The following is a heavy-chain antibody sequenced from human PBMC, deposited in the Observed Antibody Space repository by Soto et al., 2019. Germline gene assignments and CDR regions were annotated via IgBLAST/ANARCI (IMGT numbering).Heavy chain of an antibody. V-gene: IGHV1-3*05. CDR2: INAGNGNT. J-gene: IGHJ4*02. CDR1: GYTFTSYA. Sequence: QVQLVQSGAEEKKPGASVKVSCKASGYTFTSYAMHWVRQAPGQRLEWMGWINAGNGNTKYSQKFQGRVTITRDTSASTAYMELSSLRSEDTAVYYCARISVYSLIDDYWGQGTLVTVSS. CDR3: ARISVYSLIDDY. D-gene: IGHD3-22*01.